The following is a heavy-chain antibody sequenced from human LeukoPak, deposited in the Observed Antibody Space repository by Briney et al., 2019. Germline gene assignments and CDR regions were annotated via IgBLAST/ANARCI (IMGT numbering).Heavy chain of an antibody. CDR2: IYTSGST. CDR3: ARRGCSSTSCYYYYYYYMDV. J-gene: IGHJ6*03. D-gene: IGHD2-2*01. V-gene: IGHV4-4*07. Sequence: SETLSLTCTVSGGSISSYYWSWIRQPAGKGLEWIGRIYTSGSTNYNPSLKSRVTMSVDTSKNQFSLKLSSVTAADTAVYYCARRGCSSTSCYYYYYYYMDVWGKGTTVTVSS. CDR1: GGSISSYY.